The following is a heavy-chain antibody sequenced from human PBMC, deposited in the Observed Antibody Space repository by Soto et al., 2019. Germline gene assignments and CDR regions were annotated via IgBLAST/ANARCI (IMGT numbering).Heavy chain of an antibody. CDR3: ARDSNMVRGVTATWGAFDI. V-gene: IGHV4-4*07. D-gene: IGHD3-10*01. CDR1: GGSISSYY. Sequence: SETLSLTCTVSGGSISSYYWSWIRQPAGKGLEWIGRIYTSGSTNYNPSLRSRVTMSVDTSKNQFSLKLSSVTAADTAVYYCARDSNMVRGVTATWGAFDIWGQGTMVTVSS. CDR2: IYTSGST. J-gene: IGHJ3*02.